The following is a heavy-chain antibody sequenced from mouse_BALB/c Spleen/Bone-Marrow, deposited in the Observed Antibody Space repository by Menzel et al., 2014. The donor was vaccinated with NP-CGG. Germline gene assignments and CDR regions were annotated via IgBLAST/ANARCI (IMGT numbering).Heavy chain of an antibody. J-gene: IGHJ3*01. CDR1: GYAFTNYL. V-gene: IGHV1-54*01. Sequence: QVQLQQSGAELARPGTSVKVSCKASGYAFTNYLIEWVKQRPGQGLEWIGVINPGSGGTNYNEKFKGKATLTADKSSSTAYMQLSSLTSDDSAVYFCARRDYSFAYWGQGTLVTVSA. CDR2: INPGSGGT. D-gene: IGHD2-13*01. CDR3: ARRDYSFAY.